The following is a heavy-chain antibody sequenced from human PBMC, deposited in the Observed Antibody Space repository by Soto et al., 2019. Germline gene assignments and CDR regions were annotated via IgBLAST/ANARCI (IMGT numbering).Heavy chain of an antibody. CDR2: ISTSDFGS. CDR3: AASSTYCSRASCDPTAHDF. V-gene: IGHV3-23*01. J-gene: IGHJ4*02. Sequence: EVQLLESGGGRVQPGESLTLSCAGSGITFSKYDMSWVRQAPGKGLEWVSAISTSDFGSTYADAVQGRFTISRDDSKNTLYLQMDSLRVEDAAGYYCAASSTYCSRASCDPTAHDFWGKGTLVSVSS. CDR1: GITFSKYD. D-gene: IGHD2-2*01.